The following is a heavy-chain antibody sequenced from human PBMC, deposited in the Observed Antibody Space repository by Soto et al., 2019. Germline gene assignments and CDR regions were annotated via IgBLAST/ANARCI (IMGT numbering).Heavy chain of an antibody. CDR2: AYYSGMT. V-gene: IGHV4-39*02. CDR1: GDSIRSGIYY. CDR3: ARDLYASIYDAFKI. Sequence: SETLSLTCTVSGDSIRSGIYYWGWIRQPPGKGLEWIGSAYYSGMTHYGPSLRGRVTISVDTSKNQFSLRLTSVTAADTAVYYCARDLYASIYDAFKIWGQGTMVTVSS. J-gene: IGHJ3*02. D-gene: IGHD4-17*01.